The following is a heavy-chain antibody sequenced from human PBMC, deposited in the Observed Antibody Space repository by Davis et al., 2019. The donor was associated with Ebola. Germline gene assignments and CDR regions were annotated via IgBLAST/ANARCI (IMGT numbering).Heavy chain of an antibody. D-gene: IGHD3-22*01. CDR1: GFTFSSYG. CDR2: IWSDGSYK. V-gene: IGHV3-33*01. J-gene: IGHJ4*02. CDR3: ARDPLSYYYESSGSPSFDN. Sequence: PGGSLRLSCAASGFTFSSYGMHWVRQAPGKGLEWVAVIWSDGSYKYYGDSVKGRFTISRDNSKNTLYLQMDNLRGEDTAVYYCARDPLSYYYESSGSPSFDNWGQGTLVTVSS.